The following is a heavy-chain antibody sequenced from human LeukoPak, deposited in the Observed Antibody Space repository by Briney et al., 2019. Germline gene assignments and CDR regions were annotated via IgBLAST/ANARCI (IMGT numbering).Heavy chain of an antibody. J-gene: IGHJ4*02. V-gene: IGHV3-9*01. CDR2: ISWNSDNR. CDR3: AKDIRTSGSITGALNY. D-gene: IGHD1-26*01. Sequence: GGSLRLSCAASGFTFSTYSMNWVRQAPGKGLEGVSSISWNSDNRAYADSVKGRFTIFRDNAKNSLYLQMNSLTHEDTALYYCAKDIRTSGSITGALNYWGQGTLVTVSS. CDR1: GFTFSTYS.